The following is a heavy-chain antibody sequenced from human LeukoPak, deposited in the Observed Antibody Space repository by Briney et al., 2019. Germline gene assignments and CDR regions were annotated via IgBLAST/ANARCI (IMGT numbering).Heavy chain of an antibody. V-gene: IGHV3-7*01. CDR3: ARDLADYSNYFSGYYYGMDV. CDR2: IKQDGSEK. Sequence: GGSLRLSCAASGFTFSSYWMSWVRQAPGKGLEWVANIKQDGSEKYYVDSVKGRFTIPRDNAKNSLYLQMNSLRAEDTAVYYCARDLADYSNYFSGYYYGMDVWGQGTTVTVSS. D-gene: IGHD4-4*01. J-gene: IGHJ6*02. CDR1: GFTFSSYW.